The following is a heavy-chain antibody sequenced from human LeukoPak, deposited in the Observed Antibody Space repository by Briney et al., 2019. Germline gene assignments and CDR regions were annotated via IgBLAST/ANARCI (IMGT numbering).Heavy chain of an antibody. CDR2: IIHSGGT. Sequence: KASETLSLTCAVSGGSFNGYSYTWIRQPPGKGLEWIGEIIHSGGTSYNPFLKSRLTISVDTSRKQFSLKLTSVTAADTALYFCGRGPLAFRRVAGIFSWGRGTQVTVSS. D-gene: IGHD6-19*01. J-gene: IGHJ5*02. CDR3: GRGPLAFRRVAGIFS. CDR1: GGSFNGYS. V-gene: IGHV4-34*01.